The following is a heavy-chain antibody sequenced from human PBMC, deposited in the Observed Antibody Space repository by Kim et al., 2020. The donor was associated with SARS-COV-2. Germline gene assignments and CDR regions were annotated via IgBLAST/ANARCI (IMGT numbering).Heavy chain of an antibody. V-gene: IGHV4-4*07. CDR2: IYTSGST. J-gene: IGHJ6*03. CDR3: AREVGSEDFWSGYFAPSYYMDV. CDR1: GGSISSYY. D-gene: IGHD3-3*01. Sequence: SETLSLTCTVSGGSISSYYWSWIRQPAGKGLEWIGRIYTSGSTNYNPSLKSRVTMSVDTSKNQFSLKLSSVTAADTAVYYCAREVGSEDFWSGYFAPSYYMDVWGKGTTVTVSS.